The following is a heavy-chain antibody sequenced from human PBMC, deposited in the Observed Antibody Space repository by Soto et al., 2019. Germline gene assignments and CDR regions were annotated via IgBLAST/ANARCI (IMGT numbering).Heavy chain of an antibody. CDR1: GFTFNNAW. CDR3: TTEVARPADF. D-gene: IGHD5-12*01. CDR2: IKSKGDGGTT. Sequence: GGSLRLSCAASGFTFNNAWMTWVRQAPGKGLEWVGRIKSKGDGGTTDYAAPVKGRFTISRDDSKNTLYLQMNSLKTEDTAVYCGTTEVARPADFWGQGTLVTVSS. J-gene: IGHJ4*01. V-gene: IGHV3-15*01.